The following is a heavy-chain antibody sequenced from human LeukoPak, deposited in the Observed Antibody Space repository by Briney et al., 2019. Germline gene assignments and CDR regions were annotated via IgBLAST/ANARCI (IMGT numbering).Heavy chain of an antibody. J-gene: IGHJ3*02. D-gene: IGHD2-15*01. CDR1: GYSFTSYW. CDR3: ARSQLGYCSGGSCYPGAFDI. CDR2: IYPGDSDT. V-gene: IGHV5-51*01. Sequence: GGSLQISCQGSGYSFTSYWIGWVRQMPGKGLEWMGIIYPGDSDTRYSPSFQGQVTVSADKSISTAYLQWSSLKASDTAMYYCARSQLGYCSGGSCYPGAFDIWGQGTMVTVSS.